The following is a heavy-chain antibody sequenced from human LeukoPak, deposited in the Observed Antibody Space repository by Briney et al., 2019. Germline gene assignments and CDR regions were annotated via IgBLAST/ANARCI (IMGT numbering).Heavy chain of an antibody. D-gene: IGHD3-22*01. CDR2: INSDGSST. V-gene: IGHV3-74*01. J-gene: IGHJ3*02. CDR1: GFTFSSYW. CDR3: ARDQVGISSGPHDASDI. Sequence: GGSLRLSCAASGFTFSSYWMHWVRQAPGKGLVWVSRINSDGSSTSYADSVKGRFTISRDNAKNTLYLQMNSLRAEDTAVYYCARDQVGISSGPHDASDIWGQGTMVTVSS.